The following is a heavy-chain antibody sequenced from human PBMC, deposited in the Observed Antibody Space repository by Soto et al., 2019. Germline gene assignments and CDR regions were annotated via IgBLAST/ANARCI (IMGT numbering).Heavy chain of an antibody. D-gene: IGHD3-3*01. V-gene: IGHV3-33*01. CDR1: GFTFNSYG. CDR3: ARGPLPPPGSGLSPYYYYMDV. J-gene: IGHJ6*03. Sequence: GGSLRLSCAASGFTFNSYGMHWVRQAPGKGLEWVALTWFDGSHKYYADPVKGRFTISRDNSKNPLYLQMNSLRAEDTALYYWARGPLPPPGSGLSPYYYYMDVWGKGTTVTVSS. CDR2: TWFDGSHK.